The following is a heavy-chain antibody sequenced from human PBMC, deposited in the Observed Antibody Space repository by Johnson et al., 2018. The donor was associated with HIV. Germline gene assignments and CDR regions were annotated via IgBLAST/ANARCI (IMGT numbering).Heavy chain of an antibody. CDR3: TTATPVGRGAFDI. CDR2: IKSKTDGGTT. V-gene: IGHV3-15*01. J-gene: IGHJ3*02. Sequence: VQLVESGGGMVKPGGSLRLSCAASGFTFSNAWMSWVRQAPGKGLEWVGRIKSKTDGGTTDYAAPVKGRFTISRDDSKNTLYLQMNSLKTEDTAVYYCTTATPVGRGAFDIWGQGTMVTVSS. D-gene: IGHD1-26*01. CDR1: GFTFSNAW.